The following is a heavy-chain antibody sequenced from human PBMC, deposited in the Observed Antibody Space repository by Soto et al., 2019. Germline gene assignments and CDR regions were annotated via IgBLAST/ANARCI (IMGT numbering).Heavy chain of an antibody. CDR3: ATITGSYNRFDP. V-gene: IGHV4-34*01. CDR2: INHSGST. J-gene: IGHJ5*02. Sequence: QVQLQQWGAGLLKPSETLSLTCAVYGGSFSGYYWSWIRQPPGKGLEWIGEINHSGSTNYNPYLKSRVTISVDTAKNQFSLKLSSVTAADPAGYYCATITGSYNRFDPWGQGTLVTVSS. D-gene: IGHD1-20*01. CDR1: GGSFSGYY.